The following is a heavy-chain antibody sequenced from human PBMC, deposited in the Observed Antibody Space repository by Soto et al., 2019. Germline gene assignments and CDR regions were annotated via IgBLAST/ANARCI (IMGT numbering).Heavy chain of an antibody. J-gene: IGHJ5*02. CDR1: GGSISSGGYY. CDR3: ARGVADGSGSYYFGWFDP. V-gene: IGHV4-31*03. CDR2: IYYSGST. Sequence: QVQLQESGPGLVKPSQTLSLTCTVSGGSISSGGYYWSWIRQHPGKGLEGIGYIYYSGSTYYNPSLKSRVTISVDTSKNQFSLKLSSVTAADTAVYYCARGVADGSGSYYFGWFDPWGQGTLVTVSS. D-gene: IGHD3-10*01.